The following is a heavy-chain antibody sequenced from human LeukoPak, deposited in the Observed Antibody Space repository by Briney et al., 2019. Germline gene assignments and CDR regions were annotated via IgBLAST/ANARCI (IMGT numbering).Heavy chain of an antibody. CDR3: AREAAMQYFFDY. V-gene: IGHV4-59*01. J-gene: IGHJ4*02. CDR2: SYFSGNA. D-gene: IGHD6-13*01. Sequence: TSETLSLTCTVSGGSISSYYWSWIRQPPGKGLEWIGFSYFSGNANYNPTLKGRVTMSVDSSKNQFSLDVSSVTAADTAVYYCAREAAMQYFFDYWGQGILVTVSS. CDR1: GGSISSYY.